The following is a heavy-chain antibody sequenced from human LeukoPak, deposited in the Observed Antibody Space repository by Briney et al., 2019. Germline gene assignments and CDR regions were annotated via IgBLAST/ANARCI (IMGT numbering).Heavy chain of an antibody. CDR1: GYTFTSYA. CDR2: INAGNGNT. J-gene: IGHJ6*02. CDR3: ARAGYSSSWSDTYYYYGMDV. D-gene: IGHD6-13*01. V-gene: IGHV1-3*01. Sequence: ASVKVSCKASGYTFTSYAMHWVRQAPGQRLEWMGWINAGNGNTKYSQKFQGRVTITADESTSTAYMELSSLRSEDTAVYYCARAGYSSSWSDTYYYYGMDVWGQGTTVTVSS.